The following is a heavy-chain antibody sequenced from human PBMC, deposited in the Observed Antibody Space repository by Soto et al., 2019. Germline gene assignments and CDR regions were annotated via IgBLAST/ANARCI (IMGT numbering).Heavy chain of an antibody. CDR2: ITSDGKSK. CDR3: ARESGDWPLNWFDP. J-gene: IGHJ5*02. CDR1: GFNFTNHW. V-gene: IGHV3-74*01. D-gene: IGHD2-21*02. Sequence: LRLSCAASGFNFTNHWMHWVRQAPGKGLVWVSRITSDGKSKAYAESVRGRFAISRDNAKNTVYLQMNGLTVEDTAVYYCARESGDWPLNWFDPWGQGTLVTVSS.